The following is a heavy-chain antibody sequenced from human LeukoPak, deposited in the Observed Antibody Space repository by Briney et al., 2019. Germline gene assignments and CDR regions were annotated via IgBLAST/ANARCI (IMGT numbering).Heavy chain of an antibody. J-gene: IGHJ3*02. Sequence: GGSLRLSCAASGFTFSSYAMSWVRQAPGKGLEWVSAISGSAGSTYYADSVKGRFTISRDNSKNTLYLQMNSLRAEDTAVYYCARDSSWPPDAFDIWGQGTMVTVSS. D-gene: IGHD6-13*01. CDR2: ISGSAGST. CDR3: ARDSSWPPDAFDI. CDR1: GFTFSSYA. V-gene: IGHV3-23*01.